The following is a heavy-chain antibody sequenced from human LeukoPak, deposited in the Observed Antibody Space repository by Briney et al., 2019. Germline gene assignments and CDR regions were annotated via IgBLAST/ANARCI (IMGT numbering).Heavy chain of an antibody. Sequence: GRSLRLSCAASGFTFSSYGMHWVRQAPGKGLEWVAVIWYDGSNKYYADSVKGRFTISRDNSKNTLYLQMNSLRAEDTAVYYCARETSELERKDDDAFDIWGLGTMVTVSS. CDR1: GFTFSSYG. CDR2: IWYDGSNK. V-gene: IGHV3-33*01. CDR3: ARETSELERKDDDAFDI. D-gene: IGHD1-1*01. J-gene: IGHJ3*02.